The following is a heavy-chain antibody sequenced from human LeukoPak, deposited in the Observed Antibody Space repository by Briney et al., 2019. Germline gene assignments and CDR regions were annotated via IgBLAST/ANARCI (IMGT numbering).Heavy chain of an antibody. CDR1: GFPFNGYY. J-gene: IGHJ3*02. V-gene: IGHV1-2*02. CDR3: AKEGDSSADAFDI. CDR2: INPNSGGA. Sequence: ASVKVACKASGFPFNGYYMHWVRQAPGQGLEWMGWINPNSGGANYAQKFQGRVTMTRDTSISTAYMELRRLRSDDTAVYHCAKEGDSSADAFDIWGQGTMVTVSS. D-gene: IGHD3-22*01.